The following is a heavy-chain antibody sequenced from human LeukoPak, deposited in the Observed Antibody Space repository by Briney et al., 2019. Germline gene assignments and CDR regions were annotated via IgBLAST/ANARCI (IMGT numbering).Heavy chain of an antibody. CDR2: IYYSGST. V-gene: IGHV4-39*07. CDR3: ARDSIVVVPAATFDRYYYYGMDV. Sequence: PSETLSLTCTVSGGSISSSSYYWGWIRQPPGTGLEWVGSIYYSGSTYYNPSLKSRVTISVDTSKNQFSLKLSSVTAADTAVYYCARDSIVVVPAATFDRYYYYGMDVWGQGTTVTVSS. CDR1: GGSISSSSYY. J-gene: IGHJ6*02. D-gene: IGHD2-2*01.